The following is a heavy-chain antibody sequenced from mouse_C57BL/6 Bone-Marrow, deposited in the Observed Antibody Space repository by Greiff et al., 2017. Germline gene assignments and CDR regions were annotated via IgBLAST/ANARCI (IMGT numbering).Heavy chain of an antibody. CDR2: IWSGGST. CDR3: ASNCDYYAMDY. Sequence: VQLQQSGPGLVQPSQSLSITCTVSGFSLTSYGVHWVRQSPGKGLEWLGVIWSGGSTDYNAAFISKLSTSKDNSKSQVFFKRNRLQADDTAIHYCASNCDYYAMDYWGQGTSVTVSS. J-gene: IGHJ4*01. V-gene: IGHV2-2*01. CDR1: GFSLTSYG.